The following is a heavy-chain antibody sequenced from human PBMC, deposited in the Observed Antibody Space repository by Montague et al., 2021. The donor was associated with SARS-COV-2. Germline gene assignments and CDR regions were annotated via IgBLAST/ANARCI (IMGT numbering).Heavy chain of an antibody. CDR2: IDWDDGK. Sequence: PALVIPTQTLTLTCTFSGFSLSTSGVCVSWIRQPPGKALEWLALIDWDDGKYYSASLKTRLTISKGPSTNQVVLTMTNMDTVDTGTYYCARMGSALPWIMCTYDCDIGGQGTLVTVSS. J-gene: IGHJ4*02. V-gene: IGHV2-70*13. CDR1: GFSLSTSGVC. D-gene: IGHD3-3*01. CDR3: ARMGSALPWIMCTYDCDI.